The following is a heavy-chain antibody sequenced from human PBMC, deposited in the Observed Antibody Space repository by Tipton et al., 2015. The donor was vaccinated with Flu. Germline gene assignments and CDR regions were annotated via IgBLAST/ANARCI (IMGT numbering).Heavy chain of an antibody. Sequence: QVQLVQSGAEVKKPGSSVKVSCKASGDTFSSFAISWVRQAPGQGLEWMGGIIPIFGLANYAQKFQGRVTISADESTSTAYMELSSLRSEDTALYYCARVKYYYGSGRFYFDYWGQGTLVTVSS. CDR3: ARVKYYYGSGRFYFDY. D-gene: IGHD3-10*01. CDR1: GDTFSSFA. V-gene: IGHV1-69*01. CDR2: IIPIFGLA. J-gene: IGHJ4*02.